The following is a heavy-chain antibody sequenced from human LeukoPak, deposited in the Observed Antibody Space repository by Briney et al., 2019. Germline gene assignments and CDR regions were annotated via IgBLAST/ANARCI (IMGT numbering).Heavy chain of an antibody. D-gene: IGHD1-14*01. V-gene: IGHV4-39*02. CDR2: IDYSGST. CDR3: AREEPDYYYYMDV. J-gene: IGHJ6*03. Sequence: PSETLSLTCTVSGGSISSSSYSWGWIRQPPGKGLEWIGSIDYSGSTNYNPSLKSRVTISVDTSKNQFSLKLSSVTAADTAVYYCAREEPDYYYYMDVWGEGTTVTVSS. CDR1: GGSISSSSYS.